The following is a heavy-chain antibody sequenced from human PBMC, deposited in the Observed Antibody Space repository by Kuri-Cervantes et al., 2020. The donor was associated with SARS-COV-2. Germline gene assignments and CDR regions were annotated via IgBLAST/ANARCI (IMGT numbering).Heavy chain of an antibody. CDR2: IKQYGSEK. CDR3: ARDGDFWSGYSEGYCSGGSCYPGD. J-gene: IGHJ4*02. D-gene: IGHD2-15*01. V-gene: IGHV3-7*03. CDR1: GFTFSSSW. Sequence: GESLKISCAASGFTFSSSWMSWVRQAPGKGLEWVANIKQYGSEKYYVDSVKGRFTISRDNAKNSLYFQMNSLRAEDTAVYYCARDGDFWSGYSEGYCSGGSCYPGDWGQGTLVTVSS.